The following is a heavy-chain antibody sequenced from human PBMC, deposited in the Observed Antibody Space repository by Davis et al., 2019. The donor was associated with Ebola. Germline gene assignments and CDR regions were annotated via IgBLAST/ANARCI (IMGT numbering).Heavy chain of an antibody. CDR1: AFTSTSSA. V-gene: IGHV1-58*02. J-gene: IGHJ4*01. Sequence: SVKVSCKASAFTSTSSAMQWLRHARGQRLEWIGWIVVGSGNTNYAQKFQGRVTITRDMSTSTSYLDLNNLRSEDTAVYYCAASAGTVGKFDYWGQGTLVTVSS. D-gene: IGHD1-14*01. CDR3: AASAGTVGKFDY. CDR2: IVVGSGNT.